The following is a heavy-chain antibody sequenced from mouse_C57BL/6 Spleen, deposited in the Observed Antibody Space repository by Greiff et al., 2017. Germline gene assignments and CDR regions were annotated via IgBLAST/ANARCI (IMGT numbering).Heavy chain of an antibody. CDR2: IRNKANNHAT. Sequence: EVQRVESGGGLVQPGGSMKLSCAASGFTFSDAWMDWVRQSPEKGLEWVAEIRNKANNHATYYAESVKGRFTISRDDSKCSVYLQMNSLRAEDTGIYYCTRDGYYVNWYFDVWGTGTTVTVSS. D-gene: IGHD2-3*01. J-gene: IGHJ1*03. CDR3: TRDGYYVNWYFDV. V-gene: IGHV6-6*01. CDR1: GFTFSDAW.